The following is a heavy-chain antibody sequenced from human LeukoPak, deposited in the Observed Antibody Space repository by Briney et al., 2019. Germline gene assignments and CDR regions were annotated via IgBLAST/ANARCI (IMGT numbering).Heavy chain of an antibody. CDR3: ATEKPSPQNRHTIAGQIDY. CDR1: GFTFSSYA. J-gene: IGHJ4*02. D-gene: IGHD3-10*01. CDR2: ISYDGSNK. V-gene: IGHV3-30-3*01. Sequence: PGGSLRLSCAASGFTFSSYAMHWVRQAPGKGLEWVAVISYDGSNKYYADSVKGRFTISRDNSKNTLYLQMNSLRAEDTAVYYCATEKPSPQNRHTIAGQIDYWGQGTLVTVSS.